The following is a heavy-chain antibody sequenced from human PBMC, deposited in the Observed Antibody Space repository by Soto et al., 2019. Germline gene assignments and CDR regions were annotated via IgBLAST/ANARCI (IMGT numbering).Heavy chain of an antibody. CDR2: IYYSGST. J-gene: IGHJ4*02. CDR3: ARWEVDDTAMVG. Sequence: PSETLSLTCTVSGGSVSSGSYYWSWIRQPPGKGLEWIGYIYYSGSTNYNPSLKSRVTISVDTSKNQFSLKLSSVTAADTAVYDCARWEVDDTAMVGWAQGTLVTFSS. D-gene: IGHD5-18*01. CDR1: GGSVSSGSYY. V-gene: IGHV4-61*01.